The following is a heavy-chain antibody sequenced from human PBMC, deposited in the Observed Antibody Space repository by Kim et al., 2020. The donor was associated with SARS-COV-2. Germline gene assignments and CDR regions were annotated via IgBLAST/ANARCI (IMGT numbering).Heavy chain of an antibody. V-gene: IGHV3-30*04. D-gene: IGHD3-3*01. CDR1: GFTFSSYA. CDR3: ARVRPIGNDFWSGSSHPFDY. J-gene: IGHJ4*02. CDR2: ISYDGSNK. Sequence: GGSLRLSCAASGFTFSSYAMHWVRQAPGKGLEWVAVISYDGSNKYYVDSVKGRFTISRDNSKNTLYLQMNSLRAEDTAVYYCARVRPIGNDFWSGSSHPFDYWGQGTLVTVSS.